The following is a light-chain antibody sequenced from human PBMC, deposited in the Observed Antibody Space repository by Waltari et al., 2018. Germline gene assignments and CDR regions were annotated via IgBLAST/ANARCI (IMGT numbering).Light chain of an antibody. CDR2: DVS. Sequence: QSALTQPASVSGSPGQWIPISCPGSNSAVGTYNYVPWYQQHPGKAPKLMIYDVSKRPSGVSDRFSGSKSGNTASLTISGLQAEDEADYYCSSYTSSSTLVFGGGTKVTVL. V-gene: IGLV2-14*01. CDR3: SSYTSSSTLV. J-gene: IGLJ3*02. CDR1: NSAVGTYNY.